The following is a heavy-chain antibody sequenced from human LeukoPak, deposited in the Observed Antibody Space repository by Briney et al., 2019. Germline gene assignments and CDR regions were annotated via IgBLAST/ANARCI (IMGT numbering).Heavy chain of an antibody. D-gene: IGHD2-2*02. J-gene: IGHJ6*02. CDR1: GFTFSSYA. CDR2: IGAGGTFT. Sequence: GGSLRLSCTASGFTFSSYAMNWVRQAPGKGLEWVSGIGAGGTFTYYADSVKGRFTISRDNSKNTLYLQMNSLRAEDTAVYYCAKDLGYCSSTSCYIASYGMDVWGQGTTVTVSS. CDR3: AKDLGYCSSTSCYIASYGMDV. V-gene: IGHV3-23*01.